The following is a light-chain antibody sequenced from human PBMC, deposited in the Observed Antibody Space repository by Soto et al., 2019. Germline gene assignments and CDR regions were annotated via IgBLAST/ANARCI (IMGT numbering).Light chain of an antibody. J-gene: IGLJ2*01. CDR3: SSYTTISTLVV. Sequence: QSALTQPASVSGSPGQSITISCTGTSSDVGAYVSWYQQHPGKAPKLMIYDVSNRPSGVSNRFSGSKSGNTASLTISGLQAEDEADYYCSSYTTISTLVVFGGGTKLTVL. V-gene: IGLV2-14*03. CDR1: SSDVGAY. CDR2: DVS.